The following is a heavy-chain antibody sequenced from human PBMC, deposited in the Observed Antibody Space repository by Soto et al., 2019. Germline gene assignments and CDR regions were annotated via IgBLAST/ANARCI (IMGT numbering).Heavy chain of an antibody. CDR3: ARDPGYYMDV. D-gene: IGHD2-8*01. Sequence: PSETMSLTCTVSGGSICSYYGSWIRQPPGKGLEWIGYIYYSGSTNYNPSLKSRVTISVDTSKNQFSLKLSSVTAADTAVYYCARDPGYYMDVWGQGTTVTVSS. V-gene: IGHV4-59*01. CDR1: GGSICSYY. J-gene: IGHJ6*02. CDR2: IYYSGST.